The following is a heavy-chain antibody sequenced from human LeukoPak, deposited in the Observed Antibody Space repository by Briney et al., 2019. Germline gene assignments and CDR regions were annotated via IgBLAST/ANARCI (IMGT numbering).Heavy chain of an antibody. J-gene: IGHJ4*02. Sequence: SETLSLTCTVSGGSISSYYWSWIRQPPGKGLEWIGYIYYSGSTNYNPSLKSRLTISVDTSKNQFSLNLSSVTAADTAVYYCARAHSSSGWYLDYWGQGTLVTVSS. D-gene: IGHD6-19*01. CDR1: GGSISSYY. V-gene: IGHV4-59*01. CDR3: ARAHSSSGWYLDY. CDR2: IYYSGST.